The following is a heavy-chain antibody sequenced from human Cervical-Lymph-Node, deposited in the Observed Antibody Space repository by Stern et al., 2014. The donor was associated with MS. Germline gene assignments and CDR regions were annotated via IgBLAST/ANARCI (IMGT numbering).Heavy chain of an antibody. CDR3: AKDRELVVVTFDS. D-gene: IGHD2-15*01. CDR1: GFTFSDYA. V-gene: IGHV3-23*04. J-gene: IGHJ4*02. CDR2: ISLSGGST. Sequence: EEQLVGSGGGLVQPGGSLRLSCAASGFTFSDYAMSWVRQAPGKGLEWVSAISLSGGSTFYADSVQGRFTISRDNSKNTLYLQMNSLRAEDTAVYYCAKDRELVVVTFDSWGQGTLVTVSS.